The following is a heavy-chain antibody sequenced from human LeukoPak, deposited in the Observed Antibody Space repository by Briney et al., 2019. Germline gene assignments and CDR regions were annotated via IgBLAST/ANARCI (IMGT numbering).Heavy chain of an antibody. CDR2: INHSGST. J-gene: IGHJ4*02. V-gene: IGHV4-34*01. CDR1: GGSFSGYY. CDR3: ARGQDYYDSSGYP. D-gene: IGHD3-22*01. Sequence: SGTLSLTCAVYGGSFSGYYWSWIRQPPGKGLEWIGEINHSGSTNYNPSLKSRVTISVDTSKNQFSLKLSSVTAADTAVYYCARGQDYYDSSGYPWGQGTLVTVSS.